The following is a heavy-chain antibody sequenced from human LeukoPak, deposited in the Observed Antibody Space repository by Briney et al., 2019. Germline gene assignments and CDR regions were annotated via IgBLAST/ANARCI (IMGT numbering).Heavy chain of an antibody. J-gene: IGHJ6*02. Sequence: ASVKVSCKASGYTFTSYGISWVRQAPGRGLEWMGWISAYNGNTNYAQKLQGRVTMTTDTSTSTAYMELRSLRSDDTAVYYCARGSANYGDTSDYYGMDVWGQGTTVTVSS. CDR2: ISAYNGNT. D-gene: IGHD4-17*01. CDR3: ARGSANYGDTSDYYGMDV. V-gene: IGHV1-18*01. CDR1: GYTFTSYG.